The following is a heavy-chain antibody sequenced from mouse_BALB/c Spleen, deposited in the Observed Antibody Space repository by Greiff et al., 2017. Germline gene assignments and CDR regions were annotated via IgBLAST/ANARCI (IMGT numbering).Heavy chain of an antibody. CDR1: GYSITSGYY. J-gene: IGHJ2*01. CDR3: ARTGYDSDY. CDR2: ISYDGSN. Sequence: EVKLMESGPGLVKPSQSLSLTCSVTGYSITSGYYWNWIRQFPGNKLEWMGYISYDGSNNYNPSLKNRISITRDTSKNQFFLKLNSVTTEDTATYYCARTGYDSDYWGQGTTLTVSS. V-gene: IGHV3-6*02. D-gene: IGHD4-1*01.